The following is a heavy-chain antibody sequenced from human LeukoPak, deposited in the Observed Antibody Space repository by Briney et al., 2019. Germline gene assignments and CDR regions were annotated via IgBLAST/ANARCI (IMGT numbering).Heavy chain of an antibody. CDR3: ASLPGNWNDDLRYYSYYLDV. CDR1: GFTFSSYS. Sequence: GGSLRLSCAASGFTFSSYSMNWVRQAPGKGLEWVSSISSSSSYIYYADSVKGRFTISRDNAKNSLYLQMNSLRAEDTAVYYCASLPGNWNDDLRYYSYYLDVWGKGTTVTISS. D-gene: IGHD1-1*01. CDR2: ISSSSSYI. V-gene: IGHV3-21*01. J-gene: IGHJ6*03.